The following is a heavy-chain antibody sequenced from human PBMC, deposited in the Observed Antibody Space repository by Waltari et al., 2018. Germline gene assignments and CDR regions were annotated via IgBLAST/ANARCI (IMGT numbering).Heavy chain of an antibody. Sequence: QVQLQESGPGLVKPSQTLSLTCAVSGESITSADYYWTCIRQAPGKGLEWIGHTYNSGPTYYTPSLKSRVSISVDTSQNHFSLQLTSVTAADTAVYYCARSTGYPYWNFDLWSRGTLVTVSS. CDR1: GESITSADYY. D-gene: IGHD3-22*01. CDR3: ARSTGYPYWNFDL. V-gene: IGHV4-30-4*08. J-gene: IGHJ2*01. CDR2: TYNSGPT.